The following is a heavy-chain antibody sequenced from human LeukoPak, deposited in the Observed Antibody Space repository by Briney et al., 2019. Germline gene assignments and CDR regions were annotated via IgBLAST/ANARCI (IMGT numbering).Heavy chain of an antibody. Sequence: PWGSLRLSCAASGCTFDDYGMSWVRQAPGKGLELVSGINWNGGSTGYADSVKGRFTISRDNAKNSLYLQMNSLRVEDTALYYCARVQRELMWYYFDYWGQGTLVTVSS. D-gene: IGHD1-1*01. CDR2: INWNGGST. J-gene: IGHJ4*02. V-gene: IGHV3-20*04. CDR1: GCTFDDYG. CDR3: ARVQRELMWYYFDY.